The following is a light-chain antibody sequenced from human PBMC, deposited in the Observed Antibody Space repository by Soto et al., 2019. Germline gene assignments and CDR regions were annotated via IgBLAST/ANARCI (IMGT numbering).Light chain of an antibody. J-gene: IGKJ1*01. CDR3: QQTYTTPWT. CDR1: QSINSY. V-gene: IGKV1-39*01. Sequence: DIPMTQSPSSLSASVGDRVTITCRASQSINSYLHWYQQKPGKAPKLLIYAASSLHSGVPSRFSGSGSGTDFTLTISSLQPEDFATYYCQQTYTTPWTFGQGTKVDIK. CDR2: AAS.